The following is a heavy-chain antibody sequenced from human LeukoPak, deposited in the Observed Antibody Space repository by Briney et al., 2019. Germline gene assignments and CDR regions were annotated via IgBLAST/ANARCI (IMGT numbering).Heavy chain of an antibody. CDR1: GGTFSSYA. J-gene: IGHJ1*01. CDR2: IIPIFGTA. D-gene: IGHD3-10*01. Sequence: GASVKASCKASGGTFSSYAISWVRQAPGQGLEWMGGIIPIFGTANYAQKFRGRVTITADESTSTAYMELSSLRSEDTAVYYCATPGKGGSGSYPFQHWGQGTLVTVSS. CDR3: ATPGKGGSGSYPFQH. V-gene: IGHV1-69*13.